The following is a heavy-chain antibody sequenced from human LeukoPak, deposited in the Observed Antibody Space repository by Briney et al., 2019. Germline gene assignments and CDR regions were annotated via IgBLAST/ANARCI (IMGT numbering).Heavy chain of an antibody. CDR3: ARCLWSGYSALNYYYYGMDV. V-gene: IGHV3-30-3*01. CDR1: GFTFNNCA. Sequence: PGGSLRLSCAASGFTFNNCAMHWVRQAPGKGLEWVAVISYDGSTKYYADSVKGRFTISRDNSKNTLYLQMNSLRAEDTAVYYCARCLWSGYSALNYYYYGMDVWGQGTTVTVSS. J-gene: IGHJ6*02. D-gene: IGHD3-3*01. CDR2: ISYDGSTK.